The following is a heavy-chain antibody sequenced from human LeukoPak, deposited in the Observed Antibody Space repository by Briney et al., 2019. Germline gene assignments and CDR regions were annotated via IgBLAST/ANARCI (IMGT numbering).Heavy chain of an antibody. CDR3: ARDYYDSSGYYYLTISWFDP. CDR1: GYTFTGYY. V-gene: IGHV1-2*02. Sequence: ASVKVSCKASGYTFTGYYMHWVRQAPGQGLEWMGWINPNSGGTNYAQKFQGRVTMTRDTSISTAYMELSRLRSDDTAAYYCARDYYDSSGYYYLTISWFDPWGQGTLVTVSS. D-gene: IGHD3-22*01. CDR2: INPNSGGT. J-gene: IGHJ5*02.